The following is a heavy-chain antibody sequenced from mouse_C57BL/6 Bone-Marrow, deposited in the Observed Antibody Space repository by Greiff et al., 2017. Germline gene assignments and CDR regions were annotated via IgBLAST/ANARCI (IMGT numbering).Heavy chain of an antibody. D-gene: IGHD2-1*01. CDR1: GYTFTTYP. Sequence: VQLQQSGAELVKPGASVKMSCKASGYTFTTYPIEWMQQNPGKSLEWIGNFHPYSDDTKYNEKFKGKATLTVEKSSSTVYLELSRLTSDDSAVYYCARGGNYGGYDFDYWGQGTTLTVSS. J-gene: IGHJ2*01. V-gene: IGHV1-47*01. CDR3: ARGGNYGGYDFDY. CDR2: FHPYSDDT.